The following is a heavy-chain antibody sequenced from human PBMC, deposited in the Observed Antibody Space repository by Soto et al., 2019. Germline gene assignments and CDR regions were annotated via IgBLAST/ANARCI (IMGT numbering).Heavy chain of an antibody. D-gene: IGHD2-2*01. CDR1: GFTFSSYW. CDR3: AREGRGYCSGTSCPGI. V-gene: IGHV3-7*01. J-gene: IGHJ4*02. Sequence: EVQLVESGGGLIQPGGSLKLSCAGSGFTFSSYWMSWVRQAPGKGLEWVANIKQDGSEKYYVDSVKGRFTISRDNAKSSLYLQMNSLGAEDTAVYYCAREGRGYCSGTSCPGIWGQGTLVTVSS. CDR2: IKQDGSEK.